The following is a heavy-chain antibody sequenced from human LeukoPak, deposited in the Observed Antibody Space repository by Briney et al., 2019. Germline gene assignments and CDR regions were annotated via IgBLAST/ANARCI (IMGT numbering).Heavy chain of an antibody. D-gene: IGHD6-13*01. CDR1: GGTFSSYA. Sequence: ASVKVSCKASGGTFSSYAISWVRQAPGQGLEWMGGIIPIFGTANYAQKFQGRVTITADESTSTAYMELSSLRSEDTAVYYCARAARGAAGFGYGMDVCGRGTTVTVSS. V-gene: IGHV1-69*13. J-gene: IGHJ6*02. CDR2: IIPIFGTA. CDR3: ARAARGAAGFGYGMDV.